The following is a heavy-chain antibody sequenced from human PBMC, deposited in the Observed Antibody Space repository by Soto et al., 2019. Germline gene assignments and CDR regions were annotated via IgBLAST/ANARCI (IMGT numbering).Heavy chain of an antibody. CDR2: VTAYNGNT. D-gene: IGHD3-3*02. Sequence: GASVKVSCKASAYTFTSYGFSWVRQAPGQGLEWMGWVTAYNGNTKYAQKLQGRVTMTTDTSTSTAYMELRSLRSDDTAVYYCASGSTGSFCDYWGQGTLVTVSS. CDR3: ASGSTGSFCDY. J-gene: IGHJ4*02. V-gene: IGHV1-18*01. CDR1: AYTFTSYG.